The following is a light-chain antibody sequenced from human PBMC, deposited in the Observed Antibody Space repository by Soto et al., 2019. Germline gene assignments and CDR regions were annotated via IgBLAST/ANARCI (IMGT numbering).Light chain of an antibody. Sequence: EIVLTQSPATLSLSPGERATLSCRASQSVSTYFAWYQQKPGQAPRLLIYDASNRATGIPARFSGSGSGTDFTLTISRLEPEDFAVYYCQQRGDLAGFTFGPGTKVDIK. CDR1: QSVSTY. CDR3: QQRGDLAGFT. CDR2: DAS. V-gene: IGKV3-11*01. J-gene: IGKJ3*01.